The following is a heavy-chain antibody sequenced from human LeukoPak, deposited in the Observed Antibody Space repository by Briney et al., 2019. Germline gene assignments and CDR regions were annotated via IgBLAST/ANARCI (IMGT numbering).Heavy chain of an antibody. V-gene: IGHV3-11*01. Sequence: GGSLRLSCAASGFTFGDYSMSWIRQAPGKGLEGGSYISSGPSTIYYADSVKGRFTISRDNAMNSLYLQMKSLRSEDTPVYYCARDGECSGGTCYHDYWGQGTLVTVSS. CDR1: GFTFGDYS. J-gene: IGHJ4*02. CDR3: ARDGECSGGTCYHDY. CDR2: ISSGPSTI. D-gene: IGHD2-15*01.